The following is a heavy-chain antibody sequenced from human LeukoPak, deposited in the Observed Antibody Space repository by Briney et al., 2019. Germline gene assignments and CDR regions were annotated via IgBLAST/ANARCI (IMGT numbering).Heavy chain of an antibody. CDR3: ARDLEWFGDVDDY. V-gene: IGHV3-74*01. D-gene: IGHD3-10*01. CDR2: INSDGSST. Sequence: PGGSLRLSCAASGFTFSSYWMHWVRHAPGKGLVWVSRINSDGSSTSYADSVKGRFTISRDNAKNTLYLQMNSLRAEDTAAYYCARDLEWFGDVDDYWGQGTLVTVSS. CDR1: GFTFSSYW. J-gene: IGHJ4*02.